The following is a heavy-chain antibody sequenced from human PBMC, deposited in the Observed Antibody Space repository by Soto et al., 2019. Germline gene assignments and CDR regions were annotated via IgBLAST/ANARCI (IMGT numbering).Heavy chain of an antibody. D-gene: IGHD3-16*01. V-gene: IGHV1-3*01. J-gene: IGHJ6*02. CDR1: GYSFTSYA. CDR3: ARGGLALMDV. Sequence: QVQLVQSGAEVKKPGASVKVSCKASGYSFTSYAMHWVRQAPGQRLEWMGWINAGNGNTKYSQKFQGRVTITRDTTASTAYMELSSLRSEDTVVYYCARGGLALMDVWGQGTTVTVSS. CDR2: INAGNGNT.